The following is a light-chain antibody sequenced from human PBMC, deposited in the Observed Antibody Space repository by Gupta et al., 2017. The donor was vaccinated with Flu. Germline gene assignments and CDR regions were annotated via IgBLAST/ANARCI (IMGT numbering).Light chain of an antibody. CDR1: QGISNY. V-gene: IGKV1-27*01. CDR3: QKYNSAPQFT. Sequence: DIQMTQSPSSLPASVGDRVTITCRASQGISNYLAWYQQKPGKVPKLLIYAASTLQSGVPSRFSGSGSGTDFTLTISSLQPEDVATYYCQKYNSAPQFTFGHGTKVDIK. CDR2: AAS. J-gene: IGKJ3*01.